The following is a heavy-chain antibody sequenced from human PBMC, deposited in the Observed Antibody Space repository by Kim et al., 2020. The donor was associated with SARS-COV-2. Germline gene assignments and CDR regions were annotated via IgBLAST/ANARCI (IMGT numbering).Heavy chain of an antibody. CDR3: AAVGINGP. CDR2: SGNT. Sequence: SGNTNHAQKFQERVTITRDMSTSTAYMELSSLRSEDTAVYYCAAVGINGPWGQGTLVTVSS. V-gene: IGHV1-58*01. J-gene: IGHJ5*02. D-gene: IGHD3-10*01.